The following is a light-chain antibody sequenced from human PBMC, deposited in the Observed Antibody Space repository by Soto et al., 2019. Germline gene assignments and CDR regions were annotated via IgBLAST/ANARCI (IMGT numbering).Light chain of an antibody. V-gene: IGLV2-11*01. CDR2: DVS. CDR1: SSDVGGYNY. CDR3: CSYAGSHFL. J-gene: IGLJ2*01. Sequence: QSALTQPRSVSGSPGQSVTISCTGTSSDVGGYNYVSWYQQHPGKAPKLMIYDVSQRPSGVPDRFSGSKSGNTASLTISGLQAEDEADYYCCSYAGSHFLFGVGTKLTVL.